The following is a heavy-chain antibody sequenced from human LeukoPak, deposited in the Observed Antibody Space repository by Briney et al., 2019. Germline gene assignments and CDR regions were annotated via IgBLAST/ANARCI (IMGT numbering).Heavy chain of an antibody. J-gene: IGHJ4*02. CDR2: ISGSGGST. CDR1: GFTFSSYA. V-gene: IGHV3-23*01. CDR3: ARARYCSSTSCYTGVMDY. D-gene: IGHD2-2*02. Sequence: PGGSLRLSCAASGFTFSSYAMSWVRQAPGKGLEWVSAISGSGGSTYYADSVKGRFTISRDNSKNTLYLQMNSLRAEDTAVYYCARARYCSSTSCYTGVMDYWGQGTLVTVSS.